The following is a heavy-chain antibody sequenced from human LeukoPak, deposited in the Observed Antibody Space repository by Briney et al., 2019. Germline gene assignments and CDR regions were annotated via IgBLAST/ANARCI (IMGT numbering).Heavy chain of an antibody. CDR3: AKDGDSSSPPKQPSNYYYYMDV. D-gene: IGHD6-6*01. CDR2: ISGSGGST. CDR1: GFTFSSYA. V-gene: IGHV3-23*01. Sequence: PGGSLRLSCAASGFTFSSYAMSWVRQAPGKGLEWVSAISGSGGSTYYADSVKGRFTISRDNSKNTLYLQMNSLRDEDTAVYYCAKDGDSSSPPKQPSNYYYYMDVWGKGTTVTVSS. J-gene: IGHJ6*03.